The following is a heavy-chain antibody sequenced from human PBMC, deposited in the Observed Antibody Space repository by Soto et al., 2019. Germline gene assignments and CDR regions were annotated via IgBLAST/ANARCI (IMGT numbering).Heavy chain of an antibody. CDR2: VRSDGDTT. CDR3: AKGKGVGATPDGANC. CDR1: GFTFSRYG. J-gene: IGHJ4*02. D-gene: IGHD1-26*01. V-gene: IGHV3-23*01. Sequence: VQVLESGGGLVQPGGSLRLSYAASGFTFSRYGMNWVRQAPGKGLEWVSGVRSDGDTTYNADSVQGRFTVSRDNFRNTVDLQMNNLRVEDTAVYYCAKGKGVGATPDGANCWGQGTLVTVSP.